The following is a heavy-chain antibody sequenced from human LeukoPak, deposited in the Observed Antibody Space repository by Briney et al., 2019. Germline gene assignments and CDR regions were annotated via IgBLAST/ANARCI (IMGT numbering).Heavy chain of an antibody. CDR2: IHHIGST. CDR1: GDSSSGHSYF. Sequence: SETLSLTCTVSGDSSSGHSYFRCWIRQRPGKGLEWVGNIHHIGSTYYNPSLKSRVAMSVDTSTGQFSLRLSSATAADTAVYYCARVLSSSTDGSVDWGQGTLVTVSS. D-gene: IGHD3-10*01. J-gene: IGHJ4*02. V-gene: IGHV4-39*01. CDR3: ARVLSSSTDGSVD.